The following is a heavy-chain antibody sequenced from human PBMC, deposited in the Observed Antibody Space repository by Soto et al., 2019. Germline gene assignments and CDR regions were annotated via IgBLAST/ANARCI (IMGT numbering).Heavy chain of an antibody. Sequence: ASVKVSCKASGYTFTSYGISWVRQAPGQGLEWMGWISAYNGNTNYAQKLQGRVTMTTDTSTSTAYMELRSLRSDDTVVYYCASAYYYGSGSYYCLVKPHADYYYYGMDVWGQGTTVTVSS. CDR2: ISAYNGNT. D-gene: IGHD3-10*01. V-gene: IGHV1-18*01. CDR3: ASAYYYGSGSYYCLVKPHADYYYYGMDV. J-gene: IGHJ6*02. CDR1: GYTFTSYG.